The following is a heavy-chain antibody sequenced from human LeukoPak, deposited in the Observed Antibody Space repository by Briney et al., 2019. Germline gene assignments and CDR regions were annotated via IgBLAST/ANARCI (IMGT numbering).Heavy chain of an antibody. J-gene: IGHJ5*02. Sequence: SETLSLTCTVSGGSISSYYWTWIRQPAGKGPEWIGRIHASVSTNYNPSLKSRVNMSVDTSKNQFSLRLNSVTAADTAVYYCARVTDPRYNWFDPWGQGTLVTVSS. V-gene: IGHV4-4*07. CDR2: IHASVST. CDR1: GGSISSYY. CDR3: ARVTDPRYNWFDP. D-gene: IGHD2-21*02.